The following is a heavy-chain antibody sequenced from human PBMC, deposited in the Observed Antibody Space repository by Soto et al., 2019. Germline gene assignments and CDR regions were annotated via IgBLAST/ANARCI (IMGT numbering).Heavy chain of an antibody. CDR2: IYYSGST. V-gene: IGHV4-39*01. CDR3: ARPSSGSYYYYGMDV. CDR1: GGSISSSSYY. D-gene: IGHD1-26*01. Sequence: QLQLQESGPGLVKPSETLSLTCTVSGGSISSSSYYWGWIRQPPGKGLEWIGSIYYSGSTYYNPSLKRRVTISVDTSKNQFSLKLRSVTAADTAVYYCARPSSGSYYYYGMDVWGQGTTVTVSS. J-gene: IGHJ6*02.